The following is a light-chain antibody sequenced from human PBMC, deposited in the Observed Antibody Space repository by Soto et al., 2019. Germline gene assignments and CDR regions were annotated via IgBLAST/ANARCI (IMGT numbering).Light chain of an antibody. Sequence: EIVLTQSLDTLSFSSGERGTLSCRASQSISSTHFVLYQQKPGQAPSLLIFGASSRATGIPDRFSGSGSGTEFTLTVSSLQSEDFAVYYCQPYGTSAGTFGQGTKVDI. CDR2: GAS. CDR3: QPYGTSAGT. J-gene: IGKJ1*01. V-gene: IGKV3-20*01. CDR1: QSISSTH.